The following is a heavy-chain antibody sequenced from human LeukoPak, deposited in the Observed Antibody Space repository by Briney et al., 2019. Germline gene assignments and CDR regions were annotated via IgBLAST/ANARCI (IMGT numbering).Heavy chain of an antibody. CDR1: GGTFSSYA. J-gene: IGHJ4*02. V-gene: IGHV1-69*05. Sequence: PVKVSCKASGGTFSSYAISWVRQAPGQGLEWMGRIIPIFGTANYAQKFQGRVTITTDESTSTAYMELSSLRSEDTAVYYCAGVLDYYGSGSYYYFDYWGQGTLVTVSS. CDR2: IIPIFGTA. D-gene: IGHD3-10*01. CDR3: AGVLDYYGSGSYYYFDY.